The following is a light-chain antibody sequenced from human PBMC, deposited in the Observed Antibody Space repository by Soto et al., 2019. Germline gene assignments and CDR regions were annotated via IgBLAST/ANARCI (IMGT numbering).Light chain of an antibody. J-gene: IGKJ2*01. CDR1: QSVSSNY. V-gene: IGKV3-20*01. Sequence: EIVLTQSPGTLSLSPGERATLSCRASQSVSSNYLAWYQQKPGQAPRLLIYGASTRATGIPDRFSGSGSGTDFTLTISRLEPEDFAVYYWQLYDSSLYTFGQGTNLDIK. CDR2: GAS. CDR3: QLYDSSLYT.